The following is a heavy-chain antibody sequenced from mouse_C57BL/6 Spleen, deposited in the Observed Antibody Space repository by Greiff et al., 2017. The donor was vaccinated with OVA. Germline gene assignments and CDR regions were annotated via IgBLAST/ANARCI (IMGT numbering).Heavy chain of an antibody. CDR2: IDPSDSYT. Sequence: QVQLQQSGAELVMPGASVKLSCKASGYTFTSYWMHWVKQRPGQGLEWIGEIDPSDSYTNYNQKFKGKSTLTVDKSSSTAYMQLSSLTSEDSPVYYCAILSLYFDYWGQGTTLTVSS. V-gene: IGHV1-69*01. J-gene: IGHJ2*01. D-gene: IGHD1-1*02. CDR3: AILSLYFDY. CDR1: GYTFTSYW.